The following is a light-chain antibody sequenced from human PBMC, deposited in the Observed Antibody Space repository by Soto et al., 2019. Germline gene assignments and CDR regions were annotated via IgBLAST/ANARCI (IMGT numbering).Light chain of an antibody. CDR2: DAS. CDR1: QTISSL. J-gene: IGKJ1*01. Sequence: DIQMTQSPSTLSGSVGDRVTITCRASQTISSLLAWYQQKPGKAPKLLIYDASTLESGVPSRFSGSGSGTEFTLTISSLQTDDFATYYCQQYNSYSSWTFGQGTKVDIK. V-gene: IGKV1-5*01. CDR3: QQYNSYSSWT.